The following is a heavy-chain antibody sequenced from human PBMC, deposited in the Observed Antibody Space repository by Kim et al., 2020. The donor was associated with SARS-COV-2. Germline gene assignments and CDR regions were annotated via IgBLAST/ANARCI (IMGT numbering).Heavy chain of an antibody. CDR2: IYYSGNT. Sequence: SETLSLTCTVSGGSISSSSYYWGWIRQPPGMGLEWIGSIYYSGNTYYNPSLKSRVTVSVDTSKNQFSLKLSSVTAADTAVYYCVRSRRDCSSTSCPGETEYWGQGALVTVSS. D-gene: IGHD2-2*01. CDR3: VRSRRDCSSTSCPGETEY. CDR1: GGSISSSSYY. J-gene: IGHJ4*02. V-gene: IGHV4-39*01.